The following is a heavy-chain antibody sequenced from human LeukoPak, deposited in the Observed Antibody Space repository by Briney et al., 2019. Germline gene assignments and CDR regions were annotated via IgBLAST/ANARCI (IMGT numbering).Heavy chain of an antibody. D-gene: IGHD6-13*01. Sequence: PGGSLRLSCAASGFTFSSYSMNWVRQAPGKGLEWVSSISSSSSYIYYADSVKGRFTISRDNAKNSLYLQMNSLRAEDTAVYYCASQYSSSWYDLWFDPWGQGTLVTVSS. CDR1: GFTFSSYS. CDR3: ASQYSSSWYDLWFDP. J-gene: IGHJ5*02. CDR2: ISSSSSYI. V-gene: IGHV3-21*01.